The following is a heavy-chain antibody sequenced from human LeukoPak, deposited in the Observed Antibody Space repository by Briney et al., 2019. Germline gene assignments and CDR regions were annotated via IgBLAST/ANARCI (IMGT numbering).Heavy chain of an antibody. D-gene: IGHD3-22*01. Sequence: GGSLRLSCAASGFIVSSNFMSWVRQAPGKGLEWLSLIYSGGSTYYADSVKGRFTISRDNSKNTLYLQMSSLRAEDTAVYYCAKSSGYFGDYWGQGTLVTVSS. CDR2: IYSGGST. CDR3: AKSSGYFGDY. CDR1: GFIVSSNF. V-gene: IGHV3-53*01. J-gene: IGHJ4*02.